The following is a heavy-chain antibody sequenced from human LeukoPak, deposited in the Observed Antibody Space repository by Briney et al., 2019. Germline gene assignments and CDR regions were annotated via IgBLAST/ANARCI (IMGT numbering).Heavy chain of an antibody. CDR3: ARDGI. J-gene: IGHJ4*02. CDR1: GFTFSNAW. D-gene: IGHD1-14*01. Sequence: GGSLRLSCAASGFTFSNAWMSWVRQAPGKGLVWVSHINTDGSSTSYADSVKGRFTISRDNAKNTLYVQMNSLRAEDTAVYYCARDGIWGQGTLVTVSS. CDR2: INTDGSST. V-gene: IGHV3-74*01.